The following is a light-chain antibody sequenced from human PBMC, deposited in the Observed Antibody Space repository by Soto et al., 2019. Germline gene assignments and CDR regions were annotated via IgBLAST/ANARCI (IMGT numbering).Light chain of an antibody. Sequence: QSALTRPASVSGSPGQSIAISCTGTSSDVGGYNYVSWYQQHPGKAPKLMIHEVSNRPSGVSDRFSGSKSGNTASLTISGLQADDEADYYCSSHTSYSTRVFGTGTKLTVL. CDR2: EVS. J-gene: IGLJ1*01. V-gene: IGLV2-14*01. CDR3: SSHTSYSTRV. CDR1: SSDVGGYNY.